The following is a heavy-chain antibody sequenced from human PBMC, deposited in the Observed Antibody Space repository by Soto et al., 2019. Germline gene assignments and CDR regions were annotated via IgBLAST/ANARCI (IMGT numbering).Heavy chain of an antibody. Sequence: GESLKISCKGSGYSFTSYWIGWVRQMPGKGLEWMGIIYPGDSDTRYSPSFQGQVTISADKSISTAYLQWSSLKASDTAVYYCARGIAAAGTRGYYFDYWGQGTLVTVSS. J-gene: IGHJ4*02. CDR1: GYSFTSYW. CDR2: IYPGDSDT. CDR3: ARGIAAAGTRGYYFDY. V-gene: IGHV5-51*01. D-gene: IGHD6-13*01.